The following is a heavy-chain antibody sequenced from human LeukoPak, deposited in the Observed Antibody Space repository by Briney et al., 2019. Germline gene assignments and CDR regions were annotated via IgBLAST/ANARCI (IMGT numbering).Heavy chain of an antibody. CDR1: GFTFDYYA. Sequence: GGSLRLSCAASGFTFDYYAMHWVRQAPGKGLEWVSLISGDGGSTYYTDSVKGRFTISRDNSKNSLYLQMNSLRTEDTALYYCAQDKGGSSWYYLDSWGQGTLVTVSS. CDR2: ISGDGGST. J-gene: IGHJ4*02. D-gene: IGHD6-13*01. V-gene: IGHV3-43*02. CDR3: AQDKGGSSWYYLDS.